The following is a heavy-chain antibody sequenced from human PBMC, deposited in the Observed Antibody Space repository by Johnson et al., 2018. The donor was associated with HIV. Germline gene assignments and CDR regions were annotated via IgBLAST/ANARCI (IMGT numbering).Heavy chain of an antibody. Sequence: VQLVESGGGLVKPGGSLRLSCAASGFTFSNAWMSWVRQAPGKGLEWVGRIKSKTDGGTTDYAAPVKGRFTISRDNSKNTLYLQMNSLRAEDTAVYYGGKDQDRKLTTGAGIWGQGTMVTVSS. CDR3: GKDQDRKLTTGAGI. J-gene: IGHJ3*02. CDR1: GFTFSNAW. CDR2: IKSKTDGGTT. V-gene: IGHV3-15*01. D-gene: IGHD4-17*01.